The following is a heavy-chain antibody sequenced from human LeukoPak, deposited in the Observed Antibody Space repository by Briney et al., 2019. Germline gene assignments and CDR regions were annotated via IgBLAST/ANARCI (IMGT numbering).Heavy chain of an antibody. Sequence: GGSLRLSCAASGFTFSNYWMHWVRQDPGKGLVWVSYTNPDGSNTNYADSVKGRFTISRDNAKSALYLQMNSLRAEDTAVYYCAKDRSGGFGELLFAYWGQGTLVIVSS. V-gene: IGHV3-74*01. J-gene: IGHJ4*02. D-gene: IGHD3-10*01. CDR3: AKDRSGGFGELLFAY. CDR1: GFTFSNYW. CDR2: TNPDGSNT.